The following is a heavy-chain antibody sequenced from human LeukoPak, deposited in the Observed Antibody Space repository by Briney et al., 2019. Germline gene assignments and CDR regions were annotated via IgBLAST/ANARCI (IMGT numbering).Heavy chain of an antibody. Sequence: PGGSLRLSCAASGFTFSSYSMNWVRQAPGKGLEWVSYISSSGNTIYYADSVMGRFTISRDNAKNSLYLQMNSLRAEDTAVYYCASYCSSTSCYAGFDYWGQGTLVTVSS. J-gene: IGHJ4*02. CDR1: GFTFSSYS. CDR3: ASYCSSTSCYAGFDY. D-gene: IGHD2-2*01. V-gene: IGHV3-48*01. CDR2: ISSSGNTI.